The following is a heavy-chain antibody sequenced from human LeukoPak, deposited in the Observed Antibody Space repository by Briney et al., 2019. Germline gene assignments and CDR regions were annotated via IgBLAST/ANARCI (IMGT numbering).Heavy chain of an antibody. V-gene: IGHV1-18*01. CDR2: ISAYNGNT. CDR1: GGTFTSYG. CDR3: ARGEDYYDSVLFDP. Sequence: ASVTVSCKASGGTFTSYGISWVRQAPGQGLEWMGWISAYNGNTNYAQKLQGRVTMTTDTSTSTAYMELRSLRSDDTAVYYCARGEDYYDSVLFDPWGQGTLVTVSS. D-gene: IGHD3-22*01. J-gene: IGHJ5*02.